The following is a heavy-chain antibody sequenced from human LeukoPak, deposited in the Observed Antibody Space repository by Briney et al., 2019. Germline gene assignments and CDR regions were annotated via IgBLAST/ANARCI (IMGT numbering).Heavy chain of an antibody. CDR1: RFTFNSYA. J-gene: IGHJ3*02. V-gene: IGHV3-23*01. CDR3: AKPVAGISAFDI. Sequence: GGSLRLSCAASRFTFNSYAMSWVRQAPGKGLEWVSVIGGSNGITFYVGSVKGRFTISRDNSKNTLYLQMNSLRAEDTAVYYCAKPVAGISAFDIRGQGTMVTVSS. D-gene: IGHD6-13*01. CDR2: IGGSNGIT.